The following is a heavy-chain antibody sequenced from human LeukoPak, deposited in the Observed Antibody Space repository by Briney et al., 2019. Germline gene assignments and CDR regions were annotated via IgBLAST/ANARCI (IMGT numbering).Heavy chain of an antibody. CDR3: AKSTGATPTHTLDY. D-gene: IGHD4/OR15-4a*01. CDR2: IRYDGSNK. V-gene: IGHV3-30*02. Sequence: PGGSLRLSCAASGFTFSKYGMHWVRQASGKGLEWVAFIRYDGSNKYYADSVKGRFTISRDNSKNTLFLQMNSLRAEGTAMYYCAKSTGATPTHTLDYWGQGTLVTVSS. J-gene: IGHJ4*02. CDR1: GFTFSKYG.